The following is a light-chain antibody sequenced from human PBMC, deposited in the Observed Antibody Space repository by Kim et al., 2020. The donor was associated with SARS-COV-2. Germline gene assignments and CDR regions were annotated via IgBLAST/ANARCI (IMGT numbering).Light chain of an antibody. J-gene: IGKJ2*01. CDR1: QSVSSSY. V-gene: IGKV3-20*01. Sequence: SPGERAPLSCRASQSVSSSYLAWYQQKSGQAPRLLIYGASSRATGIPDRFSGSGSGTDFTLTISRLEPEDFAVYYCQQYESPPMYTFGQGTKLEI. CDR2: GAS. CDR3: QQYESPPMYT.